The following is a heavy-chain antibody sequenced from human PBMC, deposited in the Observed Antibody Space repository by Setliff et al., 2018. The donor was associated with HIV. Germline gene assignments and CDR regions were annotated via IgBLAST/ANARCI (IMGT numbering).Heavy chain of an antibody. CDR3: ASFFVTTVTNQDY. Sequence: SETLSLTCTVSGGSISSANYYTNWIRQPPGKGLEWIGELSPSGTTRSNPSLQSRVTISLDTSNNQFSLKLTSVTAADTAMYYCASFFVTTVTNQDYWGQGTPVTVS. CDR1: GGSISSANYY. J-gene: IGHJ4*02. V-gene: IGHV4-39*07. CDR2: LSPSGTT. D-gene: IGHD4-17*01.